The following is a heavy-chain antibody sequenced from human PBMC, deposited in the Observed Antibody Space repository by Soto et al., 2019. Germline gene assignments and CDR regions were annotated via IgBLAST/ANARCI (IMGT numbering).Heavy chain of an antibody. CDR1: GFSFSTTGAG. Sequence: QIALKESGPTLVKPSQTLTLTCTFSGFSFSTTGAGVAWIRQPPGKALAWLALIFWNDAKRYSPSLRSRLTIINDTSKNHVVHTMTTVEPVDTATYYCAYRRGSSSSGTKFDYWGQGTPVTVDS. D-gene: IGHD6-6*01. CDR3: AYRRGSSSSGTKFDY. J-gene: IGHJ4*02. CDR2: IFWNDAK. V-gene: IGHV2-5*01.